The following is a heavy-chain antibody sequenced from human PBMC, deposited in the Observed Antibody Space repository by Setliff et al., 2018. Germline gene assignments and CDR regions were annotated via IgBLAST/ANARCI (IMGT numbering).Heavy chain of an antibody. CDR3: ARQALFGSDAFDI. Sequence: PGESLKISCKGSGYSFSNYWIGWVRQMPGKGLEWMGIIYPGYYDTRYSPSFQGQVTISADKSISTAYLQWSSLKASDTAMYYCARQALFGSDAFDIWGQGTMVTVSS. CDR1: GYSFSNYW. J-gene: IGHJ3*02. CDR2: IYPGYYDT. V-gene: IGHV5-51*01. D-gene: IGHD3-3*01.